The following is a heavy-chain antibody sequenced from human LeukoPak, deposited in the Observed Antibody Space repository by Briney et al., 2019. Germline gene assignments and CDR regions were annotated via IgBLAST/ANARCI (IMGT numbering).Heavy chain of an antibody. V-gene: IGHV3-23*01. Sequence: PGGTLRLSCAASGFTFSSYGMSWVRQAPGKGLEWVSALSDSGGSTFYADSVKGRFTISRDNSKNTLYLQMNSLRAEDTAVYYCAKARTYYYDSSGPNDAFDIWGQGTMVTVSS. CDR1: GFTFSSYG. CDR2: LSDSGGST. J-gene: IGHJ3*02. D-gene: IGHD3-22*01. CDR3: AKARTYYYDSSGPNDAFDI.